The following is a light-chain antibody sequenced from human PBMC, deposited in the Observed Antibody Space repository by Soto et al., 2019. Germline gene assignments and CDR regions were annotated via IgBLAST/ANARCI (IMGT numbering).Light chain of an antibody. V-gene: IGLV2-14*01. Sequence: QSVLTQPASVSGSPGQSITISCTGTSSDVGGYNYVSWYQQHPGKAPKLMIYDVSNRPSGVSNRFSCSKSGNTASLTISGLQAEDEADYYCSSYTTSTTVVFGGGTKLTVL. CDR2: DVS. J-gene: IGLJ2*01. CDR1: SSDVGGYNY. CDR3: SSYTTSTTVV.